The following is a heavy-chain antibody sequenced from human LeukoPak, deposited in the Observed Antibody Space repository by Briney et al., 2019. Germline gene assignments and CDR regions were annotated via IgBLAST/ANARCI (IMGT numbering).Heavy chain of an antibody. V-gene: IGHV1-46*01. CDR2: INPSGGST. D-gene: IGHD3-10*01. J-gene: IGHJ4*02. Sequence: ASVKVSCKASGGTFSSYAISWVRQAPGQGLEWMGIINPSGGSTSYAQKFQGRVTMTRDTSTSTVYMELSSLRSEDTAVYYCARDYGSGSYYIRWPPDYWGQGTLVTVSS. CDR1: GGTFSSYA. CDR3: ARDYGSGSYYIRWPPDY.